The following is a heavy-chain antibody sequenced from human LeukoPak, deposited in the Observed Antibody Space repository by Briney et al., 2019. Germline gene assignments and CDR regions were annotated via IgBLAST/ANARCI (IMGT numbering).Heavy chain of an antibody. D-gene: IGHD6-6*01. Sequence: GGSLRLSCAASGFTFSSYGMHWVRQAPGKGLEWVAVIWYDGSNRYYADSVKGRFTISRDNSKNTLYLQMNSLRAEDTAVYCCARDRLVLGYFDYWGQGTLVTVSS. J-gene: IGHJ4*02. V-gene: IGHV3-33*01. CDR2: IWYDGSNR. CDR1: GFTFSSYG. CDR3: ARDRLVLGYFDY.